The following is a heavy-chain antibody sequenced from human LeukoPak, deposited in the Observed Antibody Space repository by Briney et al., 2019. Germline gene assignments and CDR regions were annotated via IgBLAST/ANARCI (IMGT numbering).Heavy chain of an antibody. J-gene: IGHJ4*02. CDR3: VNVGTLGRDH. Sequence: GGTLTLSCTVSGFTINSYGKYWIRQPPHTGQDRVSSIYSNYSDISYANSVNDSLTISTENAKNTLFPQKQSLSPADATALYCVNVGTLGRDHWGQETRHSVS. CDR1: GFTINSYG. V-gene: IGHV3-21*01. D-gene: IGHD1-14*01. CDR2: IYSNYSDI.